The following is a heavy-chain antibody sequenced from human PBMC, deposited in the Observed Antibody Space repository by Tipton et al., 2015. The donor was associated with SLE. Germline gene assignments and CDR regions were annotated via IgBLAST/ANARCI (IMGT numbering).Heavy chain of an antibody. CDR3: AKDYSGSLNYYYYGLDV. Sequence: SLRLSCAASGFTFSTFTFHWVRRAPGKGLEWVAVIWFDGTDQYYAGSVKGRFTISRDNSKNTLYLQMNSLRAEDTAVYYCAKDYSGSLNYYYYGLDVWGQGTTVTVSS. CDR2: IWFDGTDQ. V-gene: IGHV3-33*06. J-gene: IGHJ6*02. CDR1: GFTFSTFT. D-gene: IGHD3-10*01.